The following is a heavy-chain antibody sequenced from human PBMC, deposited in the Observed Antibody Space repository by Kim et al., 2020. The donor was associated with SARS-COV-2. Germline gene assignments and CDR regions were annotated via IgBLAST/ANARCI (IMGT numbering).Heavy chain of an antibody. CDR1: GFTFSSHY. D-gene: IGHD6-13*01. CDR2: IDSVGSST. J-gene: IGHJ5*02. CDR3: VRGLPAADSSCFEP. V-gene: IGHV3-74*01. Sequence: GGSLRLSCAASGFTFSSHYMHWVRQAPGKGLGWVSRIDSVGSSTNYADSEKGRFTIARDNAKNALYLQMNSLRVEDTAAYFCVRGLPAADSSCFEPWGQGTLVTVSS.